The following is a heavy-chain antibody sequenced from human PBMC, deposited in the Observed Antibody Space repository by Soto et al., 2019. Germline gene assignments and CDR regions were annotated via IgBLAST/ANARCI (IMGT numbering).Heavy chain of an antibody. V-gene: IGHV4-34*01. CDR3: ASGRSRRGGWYIFDAFDI. CDR2: INHSGST. D-gene: IGHD6-19*01. CDR1: GGSFSGYY. J-gene: IGHJ3*02. Sequence: SETLSLTCAVYGGSFSGYYWSWIRQPPGKGLEWIGEINHSGSTTYNPSLKSRVTISVDTSKNQFSLKLSSVTAADTAGYYCASGRSRRGGWYIFDAFDIWGQGTMVTVSS.